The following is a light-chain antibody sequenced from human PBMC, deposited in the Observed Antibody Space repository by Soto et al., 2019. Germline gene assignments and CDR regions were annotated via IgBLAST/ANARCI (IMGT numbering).Light chain of an antibody. J-gene: IGKJ5*01. CDR3: QQYNNWPPIT. V-gene: IGKV3-15*01. CDR2: GAS. CDR1: RSVSSY. Sequence: EIVFTQSPATLSLSPGERATLSCRASRSVSSYLAWYQQKPGQAPRLLIYGASTRATGIPARFSGSGSGTEFTLTISSLQSEDFAVYYCQQYNNWPPITFGQGTRLEI.